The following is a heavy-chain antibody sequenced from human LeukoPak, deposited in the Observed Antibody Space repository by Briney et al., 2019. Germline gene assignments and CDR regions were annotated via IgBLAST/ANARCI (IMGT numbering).Heavy chain of an antibody. Sequence: PGGSLRLSCAASGFTFSSYWMHWVRQAPGKGLVWVSCINTDGSSTSYADSVKGRFTISRDNAKNTLYLQMNSLRAEDTAVYYCARDSGAAAGLDYWGQGTLFTVSS. CDR1: GFTFSSYW. J-gene: IGHJ4*02. D-gene: IGHD6-13*01. CDR3: ARDSGAAAGLDY. CDR2: INTDGSST. V-gene: IGHV3-74*01.